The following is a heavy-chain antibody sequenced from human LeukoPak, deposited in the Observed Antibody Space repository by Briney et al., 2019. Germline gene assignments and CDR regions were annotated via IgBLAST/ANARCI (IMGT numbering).Heavy chain of an antibody. CDR2: IYSGGST. CDR3: ARVPGYDDYGDFYYFDY. J-gene: IGHJ4*02. V-gene: IGHV3-53*01. Sequence: GSLRLSCAASGVTVSSHYMSRVRQAPGKGLEWVFVIYSGGSTYYADSVKGRFTISRDNSKNTLYLQMNSLRAEDTAVYYCARVPGYDDYGDFYYFDYWGQGTLVTVSS. CDR1: GVTVSSHY. D-gene: IGHD4-17*01.